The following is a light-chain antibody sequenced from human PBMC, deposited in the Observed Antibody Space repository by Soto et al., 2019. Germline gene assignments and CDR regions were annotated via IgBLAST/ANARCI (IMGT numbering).Light chain of an antibody. CDR3: NAYSSTEAYV. V-gene: IGLV2-14*03. CDR2: GVS. Sequence: ALTQPAAVSESPGQSVTISCTGTSSDIGAFDRVSWYQQHPGKAPKLIIHGVSNRPSGISNRFSGSKSGTTASLTISGLQPEDEADYYCNAYSSTEAYVFGTGTKLTVL. J-gene: IGLJ1*01. CDR1: SSDIGAFDR.